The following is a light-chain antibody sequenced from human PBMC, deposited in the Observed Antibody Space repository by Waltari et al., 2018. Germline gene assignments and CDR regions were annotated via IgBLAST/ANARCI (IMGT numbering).Light chain of an antibody. CDR3: LQHSNYPFT. J-gene: IGKJ3*01. Sequence: DIQMTQSPSSLSASIGDRVTITCRASQDIRDDLGWYQQKPGEAPRRLIYGASTLQTGVPSRLSGSGSGTDFTLTITSLQPEDFATYYCLQHSNYPFTFGPGTTVDVK. CDR2: GAS. V-gene: IGKV1-17*01. CDR1: QDIRDD.